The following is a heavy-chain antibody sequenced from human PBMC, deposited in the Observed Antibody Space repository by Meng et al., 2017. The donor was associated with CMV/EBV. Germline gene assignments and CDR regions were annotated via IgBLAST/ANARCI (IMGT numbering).Heavy chain of an antibody. Sequence: GGSLRLSCAASGFTFSSYWMSWVRQAPGKGLEWVANIKQDGSEKYYVDSVKGRSTISRDNAKNSLYLQMNSLRAEDTAVYYCARDGIAAAAAFDYWGQGTLVTVS. V-gene: IGHV3-7*01. CDR2: IKQDGSEK. CDR3: ARDGIAAAAAFDY. CDR1: GFTFSSYW. J-gene: IGHJ4*02. D-gene: IGHD6-13*01.